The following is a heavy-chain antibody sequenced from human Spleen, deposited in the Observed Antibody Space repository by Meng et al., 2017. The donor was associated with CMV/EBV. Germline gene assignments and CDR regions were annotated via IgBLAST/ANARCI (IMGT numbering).Heavy chain of an antibody. CDR3: ARVVVVVPAATYNWFDP. J-gene: IGHJ5*02. CDR1: GGRFKSYS. D-gene: IGHD2-2*01. V-gene: IGHV1-18*01. CDR2: ISAYNGHT. Sequence: ASVKVSCKASGGRFKSYSIAWVRQAPGQGLEWMGWISAYNGHTNYAQKLQDRVTMTTDTSTNTAYMELRSLRSDDTAVYYCARVVVVVPAATYNWFDPWGQGTLVTVSS.